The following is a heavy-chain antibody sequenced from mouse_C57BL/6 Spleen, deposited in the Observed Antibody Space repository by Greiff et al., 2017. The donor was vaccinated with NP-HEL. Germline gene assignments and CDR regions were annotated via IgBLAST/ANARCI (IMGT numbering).Heavy chain of an antibody. CDR2: IHPNSGST. D-gene: IGHD3-3*01. Sequence: QVQLQQPGAELVKPGASVKLSCKASGYTFTSYWMHWVKQRPGQGLAWIGMIHPNSGSTNYNEKFKSKATLTVDKSSSTAYMQLSSLTSEDSAVYYCARTGTDYAMDYWGQGTSVTVSS. V-gene: IGHV1-64*01. CDR3: ARTGTDYAMDY. CDR1: GYTFTSYW. J-gene: IGHJ4*01.